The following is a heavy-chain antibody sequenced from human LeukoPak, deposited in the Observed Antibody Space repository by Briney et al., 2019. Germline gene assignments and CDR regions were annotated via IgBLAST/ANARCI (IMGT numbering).Heavy chain of an antibody. CDR2: ISGSDGNT. J-gene: IGHJ4*02. CDR1: GFTFSSYG. V-gene: IGHV3-23*01. Sequence: QPGRSLRLSCAASGFTFSSYGMHWVRQAPGKGLEWVSTISGSDGNTYYADSVKGRFTISRDNSQNTLYLEMNSLRADDTAIYYCAKSRSSSSTSCYNYWGQGTLVTVSS. D-gene: IGHD2-2*02. CDR3: AKSRSSSSTSCYNY.